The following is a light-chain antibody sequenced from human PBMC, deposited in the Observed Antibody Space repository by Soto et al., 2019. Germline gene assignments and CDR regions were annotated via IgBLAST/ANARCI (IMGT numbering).Light chain of an antibody. J-gene: IGKJ5*01. Sequence: ESVVTQSPATLSLSPGEIATLSFRASQSVSSSYLAWYQQKPGQAPRLLIYGASSRATGIPDRFSGTGSETDFTLTISRLEPEDFAVYYCQQYDNSPITFGQGTRLEIK. CDR1: QSVSSSY. V-gene: IGKV3-20*01. CDR3: QQYDNSPIT. CDR2: GAS.